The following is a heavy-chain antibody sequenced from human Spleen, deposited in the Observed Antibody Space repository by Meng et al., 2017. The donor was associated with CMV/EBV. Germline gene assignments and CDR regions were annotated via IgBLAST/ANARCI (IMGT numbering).Heavy chain of an antibody. Sequence: GGSLRLSCAASGIIFSNYAMHWVRQAPGKGLEWVAVISYDGGNIYYTDSVKGRFTISRDNAKNSLYLQMNSLRAEDTAVYYCAREREGGYFDYWGQGTLVTVSS. J-gene: IGHJ4*02. CDR3: AREREGGYFDY. CDR1: GIIFSNYA. D-gene: IGHD1-26*01. V-gene: IGHV3-30*04. CDR2: ISYDGGNI.